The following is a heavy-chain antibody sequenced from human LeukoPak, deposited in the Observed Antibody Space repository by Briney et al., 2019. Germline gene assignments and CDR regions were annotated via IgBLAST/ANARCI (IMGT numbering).Heavy chain of an antibody. CDR2: INPNNGGT. Sequence: GASVKVSCKTSGYTFTGYFIHWVRQAPGQGLEWMGWINPNNGGTKSAQRFQGRVTMTRDTSLSTAYMELTSLRSDDTAVYYCVRDPPGYQCTNTRCYPEVDYWGQGTQVTVSS. J-gene: IGHJ4*02. D-gene: IGHD2-2*01. CDR1: GYTFTGYF. CDR3: VRDPPGYQCTNTRCYPEVDY. V-gene: IGHV1-2*02.